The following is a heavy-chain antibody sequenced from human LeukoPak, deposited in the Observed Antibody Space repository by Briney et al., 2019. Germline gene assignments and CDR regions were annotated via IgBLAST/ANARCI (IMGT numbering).Heavy chain of an antibody. CDR3: AKDGKKVTLTMIAVITYSGYMDV. CDR1: GFTFSSYG. D-gene: IGHD3-22*01. V-gene: IGHV3-30*02. CDR2: IRYDGSNK. J-gene: IGHJ6*03. Sequence: GGSLRLSCAASGFTFSSYGMHWVRQAPGKGLEWVAFIRYDGSNKYYADSVKGRFTISRGNSKNTLYLQMNSLRAEDTAVYYCAKDGKKVTLTMIAVITYSGYMDVWGKGTTVTFSS.